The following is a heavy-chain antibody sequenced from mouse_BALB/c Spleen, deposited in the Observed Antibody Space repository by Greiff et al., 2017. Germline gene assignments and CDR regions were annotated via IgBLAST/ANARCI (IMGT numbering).Heavy chain of an antibody. CDR3: TRSPFITTVVGAMDY. Sequence: VHVKQSGTVLARPGASVKMSCKASGYTFTSYWMHWVKQRPGQGLEWIGAIYPGNSDTSYNQKFKGKAKLTAVTSTSTAYMELSSLTNEDSAVYYCTRSPFITTVVGAMDYWGQGTSVTVSS. V-gene: IGHV1-5*01. CDR1: GYTFTSYW. J-gene: IGHJ4*01. CDR2: IYPGNSDT. D-gene: IGHD1-1*01.